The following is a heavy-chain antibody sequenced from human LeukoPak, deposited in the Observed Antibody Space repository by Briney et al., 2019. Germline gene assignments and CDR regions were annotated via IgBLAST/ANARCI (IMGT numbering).Heavy chain of an antibody. CDR1: GGSISGYY. D-gene: IGHD3-22*01. CDR2: IYYSGST. Sequence: PSETLSLTCTVSGGSISGYYWSWIRQPPGKGLEWIGYIYYSGSTNYNPSLKSRVTISVDTSKNQFSLKLSSVTAADTAVYYCARSSRDTYYYDSSGSDAFDIWGQGTMVTVSS. CDR3: ARSSRDTYYYDSSGSDAFDI. V-gene: IGHV4-59*01. J-gene: IGHJ3*02.